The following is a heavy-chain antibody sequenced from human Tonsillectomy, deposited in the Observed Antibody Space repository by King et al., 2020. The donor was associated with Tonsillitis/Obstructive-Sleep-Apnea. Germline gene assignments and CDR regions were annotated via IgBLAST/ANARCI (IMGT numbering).Heavy chain of an antibody. CDR2: NSPYNGHR. Sequence: QLVQSGAEVKKPGASVKVSCKASGYTFTTYGISWVRQAPGQGLEWMGWNSPYNGHRNYAQNLQGRVTMTTDTSKSTAYMELRSLRSDDTALYYCARDSMGHYFDSSAYYTFDYWGQGTLVTVSS. CDR3: ARDSMGHYFDSSAYYTFDY. D-gene: IGHD3-22*01. V-gene: IGHV1-18*01. J-gene: IGHJ4*02. CDR1: GYTFTTYG.